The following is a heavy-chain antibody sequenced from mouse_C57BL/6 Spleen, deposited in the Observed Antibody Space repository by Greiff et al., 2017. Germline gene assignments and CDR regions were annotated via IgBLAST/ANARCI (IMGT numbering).Heavy chain of an antibody. CDR3: ARKGLYDGYYVLDY. CDR2: IDPSDSYT. Sequence: QVQLQQPGAELVMPGASVKLSCKASGYTFTSYWMHWVKQRPGQGLEWIGEIDPSDSYTNYNQQFKGKSTLTVDKYSSTAYMQLSSLTSEDSAVYYCARKGLYDGYYVLDYWGQGTTLTVSS. J-gene: IGHJ2*01. D-gene: IGHD2-3*01. V-gene: IGHV1-69*01. CDR1: GYTFTSYW.